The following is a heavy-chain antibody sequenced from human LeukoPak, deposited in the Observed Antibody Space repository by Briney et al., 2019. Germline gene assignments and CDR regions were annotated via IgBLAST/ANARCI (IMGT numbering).Heavy chain of an antibody. CDR1: GGTFSSYA. CDR3: AGTYDSRNGYFDY. Sequence: GASVKVSCKASGGTFSSYAISWVRQAPGQGLEWMGGIIPIFGTANYAQKFQGRVTITADESTSTAYMGLSSLRSEDTAVYYCAGTYDSRNGYFDYWGQGTLVTVSS. D-gene: IGHD3-22*01. V-gene: IGHV1-69*13. CDR2: IIPIFGTA. J-gene: IGHJ4*02.